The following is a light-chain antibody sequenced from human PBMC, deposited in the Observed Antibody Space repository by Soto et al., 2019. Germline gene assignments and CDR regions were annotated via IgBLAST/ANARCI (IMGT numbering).Light chain of an antibody. CDR3: QQYGSSPWYT. Sequence: ESGLRQSPGTLSLSPGERATLSCRASQSVSSSYLAWYQQKPGQAPRLLIYDASSRATGIPDRFSGSGSGTDFTLTISRLEPEDFAVYYCQQYGSSPWYTFGQGTKLEIK. CDR2: DAS. V-gene: IGKV3-20*01. J-gene: IGKJ2*01. CDR1: QSVSSSY.